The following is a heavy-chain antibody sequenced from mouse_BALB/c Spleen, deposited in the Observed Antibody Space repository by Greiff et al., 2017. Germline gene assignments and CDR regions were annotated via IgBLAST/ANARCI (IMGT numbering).Heavy chain of an antibody. CDR1: GFTFSNYW. CDR2: IRLKSNNYAT. V-gene: IGHV6-6*02. J-gene: IGHJ4*01. D-gene: IGHD1-1*01. CDR3: TRPGSSYDYYAMDY. Sequence: EVKVEESGGGLVQPGGSMKLSCVASGFTFSNYWMNWVRQSPEKGLEWVAEIRLKSNNYATHYAESVKGRFTISRDDSKSSVYLQMNNLRAEDTGIYYCTRPGSSYDYYAMDYWGQGTSVTVSS.